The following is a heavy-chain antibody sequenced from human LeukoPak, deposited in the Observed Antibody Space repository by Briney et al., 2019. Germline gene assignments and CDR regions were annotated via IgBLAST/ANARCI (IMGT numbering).Heavy chain of an antibody. CDR2: ISSSGSFI. V-gene: IGHV3-11*04. D-gene: IGHD5-18*01. CDR3: ARAGGGGYNYGLDY. Sequence: GGSLRLSCAASTFTFSDCYMSWIRQAPGKGLEWVSHISSSGSFIYYADSVKGRFTISRDNAKNSLDLQMNSLRDVDTAIYYCARAGGGGYNYGLDYWGQGILVAVSS. CDR1: TFTFSDCY. J-gene: IGHJ4*02.